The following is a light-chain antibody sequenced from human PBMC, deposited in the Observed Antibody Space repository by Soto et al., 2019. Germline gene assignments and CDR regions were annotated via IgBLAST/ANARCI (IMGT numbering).Light chain of an antibody. CDR3: QQSYSTLSIT. Sequence: DIQMPQSPSTVSASVGDRVTITCRASQSISSYLNWYQQKPGKAPKLLIYAASSLQSGVPSRFSGSGSGTDFTLTISSLQPEDFATYYCQQSYSTLSITFGQGTRLEIK. V-gene: IGKV1-39*01. J-gene: IGKJ5*01. CDR2: AAS. CDR1: QSISSY.